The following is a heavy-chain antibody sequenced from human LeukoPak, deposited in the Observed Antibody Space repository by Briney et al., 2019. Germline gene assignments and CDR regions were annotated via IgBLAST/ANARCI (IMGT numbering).Heavy chain of an antibody. CDR1: GGSFSGYY. CDR3: ARTAAAPDY. CDR2: INHSGST. V-gene: IGHV4-34*01. J-gene: IGHJ4*02. D-gene: IGHD6-13*01. Sequence: SETLSLTCAVYGGSFSGYYWSWIRQPPGKGLEWIGEINHSGSTNYNPSLKSRVTISVDTSKNQFSLKLSSVTAADTAVCYCARTAAAPDYWGQGTLVTVSS.